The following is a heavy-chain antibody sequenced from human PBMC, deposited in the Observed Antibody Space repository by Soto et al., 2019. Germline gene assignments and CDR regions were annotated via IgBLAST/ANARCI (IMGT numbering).Heavy chain of an antibody. CDR1: GGSISSYC. V-gene: IGHV4-59*01. J-gene: IGHJ4*02. Sequence: SETLSLTCTVSGGSISSYCWSWIRQPPGKGLEWIGYIYYSGSTNYNPSLKSRVTISVDTSKNQFSLKLSSVTAADTAVYYCARDRPGYYFDYWGQGTLVTVSS. CDR2: IYYSGST. CDR3: ARDRPGYYFDY.